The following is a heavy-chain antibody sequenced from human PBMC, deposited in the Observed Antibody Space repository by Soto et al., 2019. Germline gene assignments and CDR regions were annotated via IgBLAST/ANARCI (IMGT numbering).Heavy chain of an antibody. V-gene: IGHV3-33*01. D-gene: IGHD3-10*01. J-gene: IGHJ4*02. CDR2: IWYDGSNK. Sequence: QVQLVESGGGVVQPGRSLRLSCAASGFTFSSYGMHWVRQAPGKGLEWVAVIWYDGSNKYYADSVKGRFTISRDNSKNTLYRQMNSLRAEDRAVYSCARDGGGYYYGSGSRFDYWGQGTLVTVSS. CDR1: GFTFSSYG. CDR3: ARDGGGYYYGSGSRFDY.